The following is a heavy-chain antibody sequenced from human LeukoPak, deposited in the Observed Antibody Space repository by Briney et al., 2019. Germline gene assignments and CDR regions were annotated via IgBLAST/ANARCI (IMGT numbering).Heavy chain of an antibody. CDR3: ARDRVVRGVMIDYYYYGMDV. CDR2: IYYSGST. CDR1: GGSISSYY. J-gene: IGHJ6*02. D-gene: IGHD3-10*01. Sequence: SETLSLTCTVSGGSISSYYWSWIRQPPGKGLEWIGYIYYSGSTNYNPSLKSRVTISVDTSKNQFSLKLSSVTAADTAVYYCARDRVVRGVMIDYYYYGMDVWGQGTTVTVSS. V-gene: IGHV4-59*01.